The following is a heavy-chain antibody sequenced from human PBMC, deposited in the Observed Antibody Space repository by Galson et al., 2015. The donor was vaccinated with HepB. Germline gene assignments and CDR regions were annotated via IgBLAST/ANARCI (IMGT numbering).Heavy chain of an antibody. D-gene: IGHD1/OR15-1a*01. Sequence: SVKVSCKASGGTFSSYAISWVRQAPGQGLEWMGRIIPILGIANYAQKFQGRVTITADKSTSTAYMELSSLRSEDTAVYYCARDGGAGTGDYYYYYMDVWGKGTTVTVSS. CDR2: IIPILGIA. J-gene: IGHJ6*03. V-gene: IGHV1-69*04. CDR1: GGTFSSYA. CDR3: ARDGGAGTGDYYYYYMDV.